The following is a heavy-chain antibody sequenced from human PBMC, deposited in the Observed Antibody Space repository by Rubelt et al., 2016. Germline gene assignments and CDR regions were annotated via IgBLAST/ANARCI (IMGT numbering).Heavy chain of an antibody. CDR2: INAGHGNT. V-gene: IGHV1-3*01. CDR1: GYSFTTYS. J-gene: IGHJ5*02. D-gene: IGHD6-19*01. Sequence: QVQLVQSGAEVKKPGASVKVSCKAAGYSFTTYSIHWVRQAPGQRLEWMGWINAGHGNTKYSQKFRGRVTITRDTSASTAYMELSSLRSEDTAVYYCARVIWGSGWSNNWFDPWGQGTLVTASS. CDR3: ARVIWGSGWSNNWFDP.